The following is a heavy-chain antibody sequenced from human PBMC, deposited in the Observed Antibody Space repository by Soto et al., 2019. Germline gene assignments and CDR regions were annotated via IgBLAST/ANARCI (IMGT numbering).Heavy chain of an antibody. CDR2: IYYSWST. D-gene: IGHD6-13*01. J-gene: IGHJ5*02. V-gene: IGHV4-61*01. Sequence: PSETLSLTCTVSGGSVSSGSYYWSWIRQPPGKGLEWIGYIYYSWSTNYNPPLKSRVTISVDTSKNQFSLKLSSVTAADTAVYYCARTIYSSSWYPYNWFDPWGQGTLVTVSS. CDR1: GGSVSSGSYY. CDR3: ARTIYSSSWYPYNWFDP.